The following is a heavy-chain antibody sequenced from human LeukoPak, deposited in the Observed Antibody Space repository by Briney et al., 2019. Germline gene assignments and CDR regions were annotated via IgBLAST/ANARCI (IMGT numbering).Heavy chain of an antibody. D-gene: IGHD3-10*01. Sequence: GGSLRLSCAASGFTFSSYGMHWVRQAPGKGLEWVAVIWYDGSNKYYADSVKGRFTVSRDNSKNTLDLQMDSLRAEDTAVYYCARDPYYYGSGTHGYFDYWGQGTLVTVSS. J-gene: IGHJ4*02. CDR1: GFTFSSYG. CDR2: IWYDGSNK. V-gene: IGHV3-33*01. CDR3: ARDPYYYGSGTHGYFDY.